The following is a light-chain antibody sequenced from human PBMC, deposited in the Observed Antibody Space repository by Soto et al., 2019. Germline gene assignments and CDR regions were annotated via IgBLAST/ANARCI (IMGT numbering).Light chain of an antibody. CDR1: SSNIGAGYD. V-gene: IGLV1-40*01. CDR3: QSYDSSLSALYV. CDR2: GNS. J-gene: IGLJ1*01. Sequence: QSALTQPPSVSGAPGQRVTISCTGSSSNIGAGYDVHWYQQLPGTAPKLLIYGNSNRPSGVPDRFSGSKSGTSASLDTTGLQAEDEADYYCQSYDSSLSALYVFGTGTKVTVL.